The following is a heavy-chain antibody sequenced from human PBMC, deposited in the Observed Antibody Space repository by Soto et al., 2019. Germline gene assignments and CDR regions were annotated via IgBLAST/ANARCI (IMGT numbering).Heavy chain of an antibody. CDR1: GFTFSSYD. V-gene: IGHV3-13*01. J-gene: IGHJ6*02. Sequence: EVQLVESGGGLVQPGGSLRLSCAASGFTFSSYDMHWVRQATGKGLEWVSAIGTAGDTYYPGSVKGRFTISRENAKNSLYLQMNSLRAEDTAVYYCARVLPFPVLYCMDVWGQGTTVTVAS. CDR3: ARVLPFPVLYCMDV. CDR2: IGTAGDT.